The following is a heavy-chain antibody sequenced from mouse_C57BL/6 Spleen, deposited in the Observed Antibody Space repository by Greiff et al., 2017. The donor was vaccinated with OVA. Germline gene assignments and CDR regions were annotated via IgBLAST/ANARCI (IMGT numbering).Heavy chain of an antibody. Sequence: DVHLVESGEGLVKPGGSLKLSCAASGITFSSYAMSWVRQTPEKRLEWVAYISSGGDYIYYADTVKGRFTISRDNARNTLYLQMSSLKSEDTAMYYCTREGLITTVVAGFDYWGQGTTLTVSS. D-gene: IGHD1-1*01. CDR3: TREGLITTVVAGFDY. J-gene: IGHJ2*01. CDR1: GITFSSYA. CDR2: ISSGGDYI. V-gene: IGHV5-9-1*02.